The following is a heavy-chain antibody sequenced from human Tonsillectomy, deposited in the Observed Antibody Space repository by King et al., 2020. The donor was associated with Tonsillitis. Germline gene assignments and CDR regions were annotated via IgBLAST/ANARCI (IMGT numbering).Heavy chain of an antibody. J-gene: IGHJ4*02. V-gene: IGHV4-39*01. D-gene: IGHD1-26*01. Sequence: QLQESGPGVVKPSETLSLTCTVSGGSMSSGDHYWAWIRQPPGKGLEWIGYMYYSGNIFYNPSLKSRITISVGASENRFSLKLSSVTAADTAVYFCASYVGGSFDYWGQGALVTVSS. CDR2: MYYSGNI. CDR3: ASYVGGSFDY. CDR1: GGSMSSGDHY.